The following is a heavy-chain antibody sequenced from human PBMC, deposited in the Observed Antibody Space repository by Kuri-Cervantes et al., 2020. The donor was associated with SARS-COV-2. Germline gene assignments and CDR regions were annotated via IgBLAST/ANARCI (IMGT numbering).Heavy chain of an antibody. Sequence: GESLKISCTASGFIFSDYYMTWIRQAPGKGLEWVSYISSSSSTIYYADSVKGRFTISRDNAKNSLYLQMNSLKAEDTAVYYCAKLEKSGGYSYGARDYWGQGTLVTVSS. J-gene: IGHJ4*02. CDR2: ISSSSSTI. D-gene: IGHD5-18*01. CDR1: GFIFSDYY. CDR3: AKLEKSGGYSYGARDY. V-gene: IGHV3-11*01.